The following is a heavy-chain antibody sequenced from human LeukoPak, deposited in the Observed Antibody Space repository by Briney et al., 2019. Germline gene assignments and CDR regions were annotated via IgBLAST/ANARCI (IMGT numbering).Heavy chain of an antibody. CDR1: GFTFRSYA. V-gene: IGHV3-23*01. D-gene: IGHD6-19*01. J-gene: IGHJ4*02. CDR3: AKTTTGYSSGRFPGWPVDY. CDR2: IFGSGGST. Sequence: GGSLRLSCAAPGFTFRSYAMYWVRQAPGKGLEWVSGIFGSGGSTHYADSVKGRFTISRDNSKNTVYLQMNSLRAEDTAVYYCAKTTTGYSSGRFPGWPVDYWGQGTLVTVSS.